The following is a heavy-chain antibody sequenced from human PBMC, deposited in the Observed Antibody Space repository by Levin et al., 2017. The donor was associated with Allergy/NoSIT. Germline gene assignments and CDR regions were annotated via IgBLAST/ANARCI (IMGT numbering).Heavy chain of an antibody. CDR2: IYYTGSS. D-gene: IGHD3-3*01. V-gene: IGHV4-39*02. CDR1: GGSIISTNYY. Sequence: SQTLSLPCTVSGGSIISTNYYWGWLRQPPGKGLEWIGSIYYTGSSHYNPSLKSRVTISVDTSKDHFSLNLTSVTAADTAVYFCARSSSLEYFDPWGQVTLVTVSS. CDR3: ARSSSLEYFDP. J-gene: IGHJ5*02.